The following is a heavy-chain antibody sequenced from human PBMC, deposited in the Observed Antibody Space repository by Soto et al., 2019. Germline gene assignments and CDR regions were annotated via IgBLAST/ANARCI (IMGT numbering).Heavy chain of an antibody. D-gene: IGHD1-26*01. V-gene: IGHV6-1*01. CDR2: TYYRSKWYN. J-gene: IGHJ6*03. CDR3: ARDGFIHSGSYDYYYYMDV. Sequence: LLMQSQTLSLTCAISGDSVSSNSAAWNWIRQSPSRGLEWLGRTYYRSKWYNDYAVSVKSRITINPDTSKNQFSLQLNSVTPEDTAVYYCARDGFIHSGSYDYYYYMDVWGKGTTVTVSS. CDR1: GDSVSSNSAA.